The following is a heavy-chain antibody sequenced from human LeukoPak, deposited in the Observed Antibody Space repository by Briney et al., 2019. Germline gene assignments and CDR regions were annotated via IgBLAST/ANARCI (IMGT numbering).Heavy chain of an antibody. CDR2: IYPGDSDT. CDR1: GYRFTNYW. J-gene: IGHJ4*02. CDR3: VLAGSGSYYFDY. D-gene: IGHD3-10*01. V-gene: IGHV5-51*01. Sequence: GESLKTSCKGFGYRFTNYWIGWVRQMPGKGLEWMGIIYPGDSDTRYSPSFQGQVTISADKSINTAYLQWSSLKASDAAMYYCVLAGSGSYYFDYWGQGILVTVSS.